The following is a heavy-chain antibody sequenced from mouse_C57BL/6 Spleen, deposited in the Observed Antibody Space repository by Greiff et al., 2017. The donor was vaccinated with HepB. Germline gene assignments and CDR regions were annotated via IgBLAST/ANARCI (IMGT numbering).Heavy chain of an antibody. CDR2: ISGGGGNT. CDR3: ARLGHYYGSSYWYFDV. CDR1: GFTFSSYT. Sequence: DVQLVESGGGLVKPGGSLKLSCAASGFTFSSYTMSWVRQTPEKRLEWVATISGGGGNTYYPDSVKGRFTISRDNAKNTLYLQMSSLRSEDTALYYCARLGHYYGSSYWYFDVWGTGTTVTVSS. V-gene: IGHV5-9*01. D-gene: IGHD1-1*01. J-gene: IGHJ1*03.